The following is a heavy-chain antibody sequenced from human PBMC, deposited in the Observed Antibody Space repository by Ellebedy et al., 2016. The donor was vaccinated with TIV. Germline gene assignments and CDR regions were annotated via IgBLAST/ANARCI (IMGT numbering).Heavy chain of an antibody. V-gene: IGHV4-39*07. J-gene: IGHJ2*01. CDR1: GGSISSSSYY. CDR2: IYYSGST. CDR3: ARGQTIVGATIGYFDL. Sequence: SETLSLTXTVSGGSISSSSYYWGWIRQPPGKGLEWIGSIYYSGSTYYNPSLKSRVTISVDPSKNQFSLKLSSVTAADTAVYYCARGQTIVGATIGYFDLWGRGTLVTVSS. D-gene: IGHD1-26*01.